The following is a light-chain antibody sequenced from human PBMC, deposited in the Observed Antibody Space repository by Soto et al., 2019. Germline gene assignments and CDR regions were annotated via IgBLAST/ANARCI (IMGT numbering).Light chain of an antibody. V-gene: IGLV2-14*01. J-gene: IGLJ2*01. CDR1: SSDVGDYNY. CDR3: SSYTRRSTLVI. CDR2: QVS. Sequence: QSALTQPASVSGSPGQSITISCTGTSSDVGDYNYVSWYQNHPGKAPKLIVYQVSNRPSGVSNRFSGSKSGNVASLTISGLQAEDEADYYCSSYTRRSTLVIFGGGTKLTVL.